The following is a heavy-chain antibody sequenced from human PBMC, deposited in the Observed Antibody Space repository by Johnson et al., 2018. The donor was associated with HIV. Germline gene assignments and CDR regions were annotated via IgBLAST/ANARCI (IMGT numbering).Heavy chain of an antibody. CDR3: ASPWGRYSISSLDSFDI. CDR2: IYSGGNT. Sequence: VQLVESGGGVVQPGGSLRLSCAASGFTVSSNYMSWVRQAPGKGLEWVSVIYSGGNTYYADSVKGRFTISRDNSNNILFLQMSSLRSDDTAVYFCASPWGRYSISSLDSFDIWGQGTMVTVSS. D-gene: IGHD6-6*01. J-gene: IGHJ3*02. CDR1: GFTVSSNY. V-gene: IGHV3-66*02.